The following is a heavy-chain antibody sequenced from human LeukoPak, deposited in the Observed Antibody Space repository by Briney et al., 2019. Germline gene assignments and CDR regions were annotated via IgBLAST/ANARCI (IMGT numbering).Heavy chain of an antibody. CDR3: ALLSTAFDY. J-gene: IGHJ4*02. CDR2: IWYDGSNK. CDR1: GFTFSNYG. Sequence: GRSLRLSCAASGFTFSNYGMHWVRQAPGKGLEWVAVIWYDGSNKYYADSVKGRFTISRDNSKNTLYLQMNSLRAEDTAVYYCALLSTAFDYWGQGTLVTVSS. D-gene: IGHD2-15*01. V-gene: IGHV3-33*08.